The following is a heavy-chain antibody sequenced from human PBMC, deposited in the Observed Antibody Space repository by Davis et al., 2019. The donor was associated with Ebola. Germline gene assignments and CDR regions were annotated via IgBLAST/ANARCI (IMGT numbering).Heavy chain of an antibody. J-gene: IGHJ5*02. CDR1: GDTFVSYA. V-gene: IGHV1-69*13. CDR3: ARVRTGYYFDSSDSPSWFAP. D-gene: IGHD3-22*01. Sequence: SVKVSCKASGDTFVSYAIGWVRQAPGQGLEWMGGIIPMFRSPNYAQKFQGRVTITADDSTKTVYMELSSLTSNDTAVYFCARVRTGYYFDSSDSPSWFAPWGQGTLVTVSS. CDR2: IIPMFRSP.